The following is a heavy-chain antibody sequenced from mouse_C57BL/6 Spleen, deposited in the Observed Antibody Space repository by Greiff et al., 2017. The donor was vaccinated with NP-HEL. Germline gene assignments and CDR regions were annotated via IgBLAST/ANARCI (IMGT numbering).Heavy chain of an antibody. D-gene: IGHD2-2*01. CDR1: GYTFTSYW. CDR2: IDPSDSYT. V-gene: IGHV1-69*01. J-gene: IGHJ4*01. Sequence: QVQLQQSGAELVMPGASVKLSCKASGYTFTSYWMHWVKQRPGQGLEWIGEIDPSDSYTNYNQKFKGKSTLTVDKSSSTAYMQLSSLTSEDSAVYYCASGYPREMDYWGQGTSVTVSS. CDR3: ASGYPREMDY.